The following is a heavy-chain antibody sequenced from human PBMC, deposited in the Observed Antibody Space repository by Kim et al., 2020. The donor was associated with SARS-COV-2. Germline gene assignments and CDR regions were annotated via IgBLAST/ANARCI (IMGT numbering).Heavy chain of an antibody. CDR3: ARGDGDYEGSWFDP. Sequence: SETLSLTCTASGGSISSYYWSWIRQPPGKGLEWIGYIYYSGSTNYNPSLKSRVTISVDTSKNQFSLKLSSVTAADTAVYYCARGDGDYEGSWFDPWGQGTLVTVSS. CDR1: GGSISSYY. V-gene: IGHV4-59*01. D-gene: IGHD4-17*01. CDR2: IYYSGST. J-gene: IGHJ5*02.